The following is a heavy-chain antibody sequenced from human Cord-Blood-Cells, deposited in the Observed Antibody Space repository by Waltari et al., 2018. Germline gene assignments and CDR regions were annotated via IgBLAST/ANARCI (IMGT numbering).Heavy chain of an antibody. CDR2: INHSGST. J-gene: IGHJ4*02. Sequence: QVQLQQWGAGLLKPSETLSLTCAVDGGSFSGYYCSWILHPPGKGLEWIGEINHSGSTNYNPSLKSRVTISVDTSKNQFSLKLSSVTAADTAVYYCARGVKSGSYYGDFDYWGQGTLVTVSS. CDR1: GGSFSGYY. CDR3: ARGVKSGSYYGDFDY. V-gene: IGHV4-34*01. D-gene: IGHD1-26*01.